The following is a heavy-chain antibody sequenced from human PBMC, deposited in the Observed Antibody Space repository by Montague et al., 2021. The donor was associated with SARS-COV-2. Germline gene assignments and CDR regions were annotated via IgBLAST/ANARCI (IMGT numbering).Heavy chain of an antibody. CDR2: ISYSGST. V-gene: IGHV4-61*01. CDR3: AWIGYESVGYYYLYPD. CDR1: GASVRSGNSY. D-gene: IGHD3-22*01. Sequence: SETLSLTCTVSGASVRSGNSYWNWIRQPPGKGLEWIGYISYSGSTNYSPSLKSRVTISVDTSKNQLSLKVISATAADTAVYYCAWIGYESVGYYYLYPDWGQGTLVTVSS. J-gene: IGHJ1*01.